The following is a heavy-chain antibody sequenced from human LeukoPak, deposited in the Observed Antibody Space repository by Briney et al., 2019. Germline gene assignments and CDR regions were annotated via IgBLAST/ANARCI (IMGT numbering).Heavy chain of an antibody. V-gene: IGHV3-74*01. CDR2: VNSDGSST. J-gene: IGHJ4*02. D-gene: IGHD6-19*01. CDR1: GFTFSTYW. Sequence: GSLRLSCAASGFTFSTYWMHWVRQAPGKGLVWVSRVNSDGSSTSYADSVKGRFTISRDNAKNTLYLQMNSLRVEDTAVYYCVKNDGWFHLAQWGQGTLVTVSS. CDR3: VKNDGWFHLAQ.